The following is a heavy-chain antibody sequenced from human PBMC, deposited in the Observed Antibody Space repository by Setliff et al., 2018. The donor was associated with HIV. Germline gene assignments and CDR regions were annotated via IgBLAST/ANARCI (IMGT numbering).Heavy chain of an antibody. CDR3: AREREPLFDY. Sequence: PGGSLRLSCAASGFTFSNYAMHWVRQAPGKGLEWVAVISYDESHIKYADSVKGRFTISRDNSKNTVFLQMSSLRVEDTGVYYCAREREPLFDYLGPGTQVTVSS. D-gene: IGHD1-26*01. CDR2: ISYDESHI. J-gene: IGHJ4*02. V-gene: IGHV3-30*19. CDR1: GFTFSNYA.